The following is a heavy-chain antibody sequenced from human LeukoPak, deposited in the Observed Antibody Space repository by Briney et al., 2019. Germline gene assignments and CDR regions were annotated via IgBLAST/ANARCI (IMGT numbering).Heavy chain of an antibody. D-gene: IGHD1-7*01. V-gene: IGHV4-39*07. CDR1: GGSISSSSYY. Sequence: PSETLSLTCTVSGGSISSSSYYWGWIRQPPGKGLEWIGSIYYSGSTNYNPSLKSRVTISVDTSKNQFSLKLSSVTAADTAVYYCARGQKTSAFDIWGQGTMVTVSS. CDR2: IYYSGST. J-gene: IGHJ3*02. CDR3: ARGQKTSAFDI.